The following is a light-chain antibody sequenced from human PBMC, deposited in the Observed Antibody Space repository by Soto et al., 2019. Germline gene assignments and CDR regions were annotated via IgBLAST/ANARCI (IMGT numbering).Light chain of an antibody. J-gene: IGKJ1*01. CDR1: QSVSNYY. V-gene: IGKV3-20*01. CDR2: GAS. Sequence: EIVLTQSPGTLSLSPGERATLSCRASQSVSNYYLAWYQQKPGQAPRPLISGASRRATGVPDRFSGSGSGTDFTLTISRLEPEDFAVYYCQQYSSSPWTFGQGTKVDIK. CDR3: QQYSSSPWT.